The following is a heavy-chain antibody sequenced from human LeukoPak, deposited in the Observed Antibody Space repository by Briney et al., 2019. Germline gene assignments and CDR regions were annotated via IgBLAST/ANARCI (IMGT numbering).Heavy chain of an antibody. CDR2: MYASGST. Sequence: SETLSLTCTVSGGSISSYYWSWIRQPAGKGLEWIGRMYASGSTNYNPSLKSRATMSVDTSKNQFSLKLSSVTAADTAVYYCARVSPVVEMATITYSYWGQGTLVTVSS. CDR1: GGSISSYY. D-gene: IGHD5-24*01. V-gene: IGHV4-4*07. J-gene: IGHJ4*02. CDR3: ARVSPVVEMATITYSY.